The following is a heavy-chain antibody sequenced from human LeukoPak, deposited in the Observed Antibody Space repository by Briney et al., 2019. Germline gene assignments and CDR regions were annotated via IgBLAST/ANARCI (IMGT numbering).Heavy chain of an antibody. CDR1: GYTFTNYH. CDR2: MTPSGGPT. CDR3: TGEYYDSDGYYSY. D-gene: IGHD3-22*01. V-gene: IGHV1-46*01. J-gene: IGHJ4*02. Sequence: ASVKVSCKASGYTFTNYHMHWVRQAPGQGLEWMGIMTPSGGPTSYAQKFQGRVTMTRDTSTSTVYKELSSLRSEDTAVYYCTGEYYDSDGYYSYWGQGTLVTVSS.